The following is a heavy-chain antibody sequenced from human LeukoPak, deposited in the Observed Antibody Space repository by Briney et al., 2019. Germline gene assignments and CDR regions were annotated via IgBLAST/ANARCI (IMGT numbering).Heavy chain of an antibody. V-gene: IGHV4-30-2*01. D-gene: IGHD3-16*01. CDR2: IYHSGST. CDR3: ARFGGAKTDY. J-gene: IGHJ4*02. CDR1: GGSISSGGYS. Sequence: SETLSLTCAVSGGSISSGGYSWSWIRQPPGKGLEWIGYIYHSGSTYYNPSLKSRVTISVDRSKNQFSLKLSSVTAADTAVYYCARFGGAKTDYWGQGTLVTVSS.